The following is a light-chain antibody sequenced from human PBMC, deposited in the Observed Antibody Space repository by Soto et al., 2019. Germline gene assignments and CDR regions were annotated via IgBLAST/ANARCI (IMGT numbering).Light chain of an antibody. J-gene: IGKJ5*01. Sequence: EILMPQSPDSMSVTPGDRQDHSCWASQSVGTRVAWYQQRPGQPPRLLIYGASTRANGIPARFSGSGSGTDFTLSISSLQPGDVGIYSCQQYHTWPPITFGQGTRLEIK. CDR1: QSVGTR. V-gene: IGKV3-15*01. CDR3: QQYHTWPPIT. CDR2: GAS.